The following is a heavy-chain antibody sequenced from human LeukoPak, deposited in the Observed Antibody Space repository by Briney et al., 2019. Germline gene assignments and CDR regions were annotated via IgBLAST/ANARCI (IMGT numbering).Heavy chain of an antibody. CDR3: ARDGRELPLDY. D-gene: IGHD1-26*01. V-gene: IGHV4-34*01. Sequence: PSETLSLTCAVYGGSFSGYYWSWIRQPPGKGLVWIGEINHSGSTNYNPSLKSRATISVDASKNQFSLKLSSVTAADTAVYYCARDGRELPLDYWGQGTLVTVSS. CDR1: GGSFSGYY. CDR2: INHSGST. J-gene: IGHJ4*02.